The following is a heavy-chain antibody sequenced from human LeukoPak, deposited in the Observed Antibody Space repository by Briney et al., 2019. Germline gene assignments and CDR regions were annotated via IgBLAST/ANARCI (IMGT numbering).Heavy chain of an antibody. V-gene: IGHV4-34*01. Sequence: SETLSLTCAVYGGSFSGYYWSWIRQPPGKGLEWIGEINHSGSTNYNPSLKSRVTISVDTSKNQFSLKLSSVTAADTAVYYCARESAAAGDDAFDIWGQGTMVTVSS. CDR3: ARESAAAGDDAFDI. D-gene: IGHD6-13*01. CDR1: GGSFSGYY. J-gene: IGHJ3*02. CDR2: INHSGST.